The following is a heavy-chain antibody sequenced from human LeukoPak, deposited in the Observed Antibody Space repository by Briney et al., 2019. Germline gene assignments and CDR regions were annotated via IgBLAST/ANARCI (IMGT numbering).Heavy chain of an antibody. J-gene: IGHJ4*02. CDR2: IYTSGTT. Sequence: SETLSLTCTVSGGSITTFFWSWIRQPAGKGLEWIGRIYTSGTTNYNPSLKSRVTMSVDTSKNQFSLNLTSVTVADTAVYYCGREGTTRPLDYWGQGTLVTVSS. V-gene: IGHV4-4*07. CDR3: GREGTTRPLDY. D-gene: IGHD6-6*01. CDR1: GGSITTFF.